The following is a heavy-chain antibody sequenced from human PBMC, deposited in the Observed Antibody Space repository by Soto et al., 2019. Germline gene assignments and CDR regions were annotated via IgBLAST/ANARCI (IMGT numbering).Heavy chain of an antibody. CDR3: VRLSRNYDFDY. CDR2: SRNKANTYTT. CDR1: GFIFSDHY. V-gene: IGHV3-72*01. Sequence: PGGSLRLSCAAFGFIFSDHYMDWVRQAPGKEPEWVGRSRNKANTYTTEYAASVQGRFTISRDDSKNSLHLQMNSLKSEDTAVYYCVRLSRNYDFDYWGQGTLVTVSS. J-gene: IGHJ4*02. D-gene: IGHD4-4*01.